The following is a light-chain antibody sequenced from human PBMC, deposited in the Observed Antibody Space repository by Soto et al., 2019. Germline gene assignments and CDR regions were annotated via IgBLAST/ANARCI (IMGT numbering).Light chain of an antibody. Sequence: QAVVTQPASVSGSPGQSITISCTGTSSDIGGYKYVSWYQQHPGKAPKLMIYDVSNRPSGVSNRFSGSKSGNTATLTISGPQDEDEAEYYCSSYTGGSTYVFGTGTKLTVL. CDR2: DVS. CDR3: SSYTGGSTYV. J-gene: IGLJ1*01. CDR1: SSDIGGYKY. V-gene: IGLV2-14*01.